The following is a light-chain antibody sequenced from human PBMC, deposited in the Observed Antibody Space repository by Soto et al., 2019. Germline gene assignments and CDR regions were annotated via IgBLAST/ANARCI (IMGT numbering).Light chain of an antibody. J-gene: IGKJ4*01. CDR3: QQRRKWPLT. CDR1: QSVTTY. CDR2: DAS. V-gene: IGKV3-11*01. Sequence: DIALTQSPATLSLSPGERATLSCRASQSVTTYLAWYQQKPGQAPRLLIYDASNRATGIPAMFSGSGSGTDFTLTIRSLEPDDFAVYYCQQRRKWPLTFGGVTKVEIK.